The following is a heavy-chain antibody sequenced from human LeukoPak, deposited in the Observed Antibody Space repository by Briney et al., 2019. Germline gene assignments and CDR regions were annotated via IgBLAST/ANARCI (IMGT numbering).Heavy chain of an antibody. J-gene: IGHJ6*02. Sequence: GASVKVSCKASGGTFNSYAISWVRQAPGQGLEWMGRIIPIFGIANYAQKFQGRVTLTADKSTSTAYMELSSLRSEDTAVYYCASGGSSSMEGPYYYYGMDVWGQGTTVTVSS. CDR3: ASGGSSSMEGPYYYYGMDV. CDR2: IIPIFGIA. V-gene: IGHV1-69*04. CDR1: GGTFNSYA. D-gene: IGHD6-6*01.